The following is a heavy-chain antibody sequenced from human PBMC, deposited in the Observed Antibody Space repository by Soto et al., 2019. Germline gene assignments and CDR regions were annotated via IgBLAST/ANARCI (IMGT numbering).Heavy chain of an antibody. V-gene: IGHV4-34*10. J-gene: IGHJ4*02. CDR2: INHTGGT. CDR3: ARLLYDSRGYYYFDY. Sequence: ETLSLTCAVYGGSVNGYYWNWIRQPPGKGLEWIGEINHTGGTHYNPSLKSRVTMSVDTSKNQFSLRLSSVTAADTAVYYCARLLYDSRGYYYFDYWGQGTLVTVSS. D-gene: IGHD3-22*01. CDR1: GGSVNGYY.